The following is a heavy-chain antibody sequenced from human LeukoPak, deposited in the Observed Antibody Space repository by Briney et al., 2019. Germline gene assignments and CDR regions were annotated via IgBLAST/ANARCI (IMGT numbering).Heavy chain of an antibody. Sequence: SETLSLTCTVAGPSISSSSYYWGWLRQPPGNGLEWIGSIYYSGSTYYNPSLKSRVTISVDTSKNQFSLKLSSVTAADTAVYYCARDNRPAAAGTEWGQGTLVTVSS. J-gene: IGHJ4*02. D-gene: IGHD6-13*01. CDR3: ARDNRPAAAGTE. V-gene: IGHV4-39*07. CDR1: GPSISSSSYY. CDR2: IYYSGST.